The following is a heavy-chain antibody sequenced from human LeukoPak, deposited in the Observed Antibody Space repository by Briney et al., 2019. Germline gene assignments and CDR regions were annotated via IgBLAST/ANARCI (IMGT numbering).Heavy chain of an antibody. CDR3: ARDVNYAFDY. CDR2: ISANSGNT. D-gene: IGHD3-16*01. CDR1: GYSFTRNG. J-gene: IGHJ4*02. V-gene: IGHV1-18*01. Sequence: AASVKVSCKPSGYSFTRNGISWVRQAPGQGLEWMAWISANSGNTNYAQNFQDRVTLTTDTSTSTAYMELRSLRSDDTAVYYCARDVNYAFDYRGQGTLVTVSS.